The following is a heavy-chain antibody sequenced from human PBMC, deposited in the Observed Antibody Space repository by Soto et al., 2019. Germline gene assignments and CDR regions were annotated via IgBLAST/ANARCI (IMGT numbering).Heavy chain of an antibody. J-gene: IGHJ4*02. V-gene: IGHV3-30*18. CDR1: GFTFSSYG. Sequence: QVQLVESGGGVVQPGRSLRLSCAASGFTFSSYGMHWVRQAPGKGLEWVAVISYDGSNKYYADSVKGRFTISRDNSKNTLYLQMNSLRAEDTAVYYCAKDRQDSSGWYYFDYWGQGTLVTVSS. CDR3: AKDRQDSSGWYYFDY. D-gene: IGHD6-19*01. CDR2: ISYDGSNK.